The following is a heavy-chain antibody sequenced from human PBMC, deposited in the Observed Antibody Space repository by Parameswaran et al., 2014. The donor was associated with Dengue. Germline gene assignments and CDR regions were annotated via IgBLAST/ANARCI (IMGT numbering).Heavy chain of an antibody. D-gene: IGHD3-9*01. J-gene: IGHJ4*02. CDR2: SIIWKH. Sequence: WIRQPPGKGWSGLGKSIIWKHQLQPSLKSRVTISVDTSKNQFSLKLSSVTAADTAVYYCASSPHYDILTGYYNVGSYFDYWGQGTLVTVSS. CDR3: ASSPHYDILTGYYNVGSYFDY. V-gene: IGHV4-34*01.